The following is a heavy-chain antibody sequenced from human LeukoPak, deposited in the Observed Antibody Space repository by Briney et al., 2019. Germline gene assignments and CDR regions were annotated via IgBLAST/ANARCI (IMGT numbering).Heavy chain of an antibody. J-gene: IGHJ4*02. CDR2: ISWDGGST. CDR1: GFTFDDYA. V-gene: IGHV3-43D*03. Sequence: GGSLRLSCAASGFTFDDYAMHWVRQAPGKGLEWVSLISWDGGSTYYADSVKGRFTISRDNAKNSLYLQMNSLRAEDTAVYYCARGVRYYYDSSGYYYPDYWGQGTLVTVSS. D-gene: IGHD3-22*01. CDR3: ARGVRYYYDSSGYYYPDY.